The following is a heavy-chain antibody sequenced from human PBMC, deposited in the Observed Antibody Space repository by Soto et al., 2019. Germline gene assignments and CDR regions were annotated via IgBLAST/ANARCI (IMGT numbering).Heavy chain of an antibody. Sequence: SETLSLTCAVSGGSISSGGYYWSWIRQHPGKGLEWIGYIYYSGSTYYNPSLKSRVTISVDTSKNQFSLKLSSVTAADTAVYYCARDRAPYDSSGYYDAFDIWGQGTMVTVSS. J-gene: IGHJ3*02. CDR2: IYYSGST. CDR1: GGSISSGGYY. CDR3: ARDRAPYDSSGYYDAFDI. D-gene: IGHD3-22*01. V-gene: IGHV4-31*11.